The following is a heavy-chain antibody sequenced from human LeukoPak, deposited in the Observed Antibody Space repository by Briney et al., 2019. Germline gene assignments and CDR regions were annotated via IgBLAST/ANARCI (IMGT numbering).Heavy chain of an antibody. CDR1: GFTFDDYT. V-gene: IGHV3-43*01. J-gene: IGHJ4*02. CDR2: ISWDGDGT. Sequence: GGSLRLSCAASGFTFDDYTMHWVRHAPGRGLEWVSLISWDGDGTYYADAVKGRFTISRDNDKNSLYLQMNGLRTEDTALYYCAKGYYYDTSGYITEPAFDYWGQGTLVTVSS. CDR3: AKGYYYDTSGYITEPAFDY. D-gene: IGHD3-22*01.